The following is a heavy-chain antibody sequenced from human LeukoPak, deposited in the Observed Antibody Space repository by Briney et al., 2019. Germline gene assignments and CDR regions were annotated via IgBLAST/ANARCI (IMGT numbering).Heavy chain of an antibody. J-gene: IGHJ3*02. Sequence: PSETLSLTCAVYGGSFSGYYWSWIRQPPGKGLEWTGEINQSGSTNYNPSLKSRVTISVDTSKNQFSLKLSSVTAADTAVSYCARENYYDSSGYPERLTNDAFDIWGQGTMVTVSS. V-gene: IGHV4-34*01. CDR3: ARENYYDSSGYPERLTNDAFDI. D-gene: IGHD3-22*01. CDR1: GGSFSGYY. CDR2: INQSGST.